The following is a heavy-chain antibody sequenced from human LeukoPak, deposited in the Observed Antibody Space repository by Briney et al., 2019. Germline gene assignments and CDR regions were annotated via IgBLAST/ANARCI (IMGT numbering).Heavy chain of an antibody. CDR1: GGSISNYY. CDR2: IFYSGDT. Sequence: SETLSLTCTVSGGSISNYYWSWIRQPPGKRLEWIWYIFYSGDTNYNPPLKSRVTISVDTSKNQFSLSLSSVTAADTAVYYCARHSGSSPHYFDYWGQGTLVTVSS. V-gene: IGHV4-59*08. CDR3: ARHSGSSPHYFDY. D-gene: IGHD1-26*01. J-gene: IGHJ4*02.